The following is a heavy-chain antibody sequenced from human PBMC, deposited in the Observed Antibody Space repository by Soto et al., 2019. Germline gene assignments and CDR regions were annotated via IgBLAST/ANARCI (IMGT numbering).Heavy chain of an antibody. D-gene: IGHD1-1*01. V-gene: IGHV3-30*18. CDR2: VSYDGTDE. CDR1: GFSISSYG. CDR3: AKQDSAWNDPFDS. J-gene: IGHJ4*02. Sequence: QVQLVESRGGVVQPGRSLRLSCAASGFSISSYGMDWVRQAPGKWLEWVARVSYDGTDEYFADSVKGRFTISRDNRKNAVNLQMNSLRAEETAVFYCAKQDSAWNDPFDSWGQGTLVTVSS.